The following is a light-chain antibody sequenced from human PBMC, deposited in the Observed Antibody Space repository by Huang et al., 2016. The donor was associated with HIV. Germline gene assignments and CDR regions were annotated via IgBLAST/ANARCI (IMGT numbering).Light chain of an antibody. CDR2: DAS. CDR3: QQGFT. Sequence: DIQMTQSPSSLSASVGDRVTITCQASQDISNSLNWYQQRPGKAPRLLIYDASNLETGVPSRVSGSGSGTDFTFTISSLQPEDIATYYCQQGFTFGPGTKLDFK. CDR1: QDISNS. J-gene: IGKJ3*01. V-gene: IGKV1-33*01.